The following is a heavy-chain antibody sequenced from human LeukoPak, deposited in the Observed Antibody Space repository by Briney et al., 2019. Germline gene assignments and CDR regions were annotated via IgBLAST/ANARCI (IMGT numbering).Heavy chain of an antibody. D-gene: IGHD3-16*01. J-gene: IGHJ4*02. CDR3: ARIRMITFGGVIDY. Sequence: SATLFLTCTVSGGSISSGDYYWSWIRQPPGNGLEWIGYIYYSGCNYYHPSLKSRVTISVDTSKNQFSLKLSSVTAADTAVYYCARIRMITFGGVIDYWGQGTLGTVSS. CDR2: IYYSGCN. CDR1: GGSISSGDYY. V-gene: IGHV4-30-4*08.